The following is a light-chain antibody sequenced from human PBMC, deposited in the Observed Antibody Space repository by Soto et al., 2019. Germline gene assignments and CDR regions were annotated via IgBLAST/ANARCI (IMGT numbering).Light chain of an antibody. CDR1: QSINNR. CDR2: DAS. V-gene: IGKV1-5*01. J-gene: IGKJ1*01. Sequence: IQMTQSPSTLSASIGDRVTITCRASQSINNRLAWYQQMPGKAPNLLIYDASTLESGVPSRFRGSGSETEFTLTSSGLQPEDFATYYCQQFIDGWTFGQGTKGEI. CDR3: QQFIDGWT.